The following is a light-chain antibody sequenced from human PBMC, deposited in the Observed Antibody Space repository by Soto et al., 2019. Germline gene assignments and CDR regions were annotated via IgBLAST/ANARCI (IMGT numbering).Light chain of an antibody. J-gene: IGLJ3*02. Sequence: QSALTQPRSVSGSPGQSVTISCTGTSRDVGGYNYVSWYQQHPGKAPKLMIYDVTKRPSGVPDRFSGSKSGNTASLTISGLQAEDEADYYCHSYVGSYTWVFGGGTKLTVL. V-gene: IGLV2-11*01. CDR2: DVT. CDR3: HSYVGSYTWV. CDR1: SRDVGGYNY.